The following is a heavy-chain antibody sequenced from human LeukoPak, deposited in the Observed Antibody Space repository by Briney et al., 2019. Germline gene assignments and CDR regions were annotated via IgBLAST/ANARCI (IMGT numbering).Heavy chain of an antibody. V-gene: IGHV1-69*05. CDR3: ARARSPSSGYLLRDHNWFDP. D-gene: IGHD3-22*01. CDR1: GYTFTSYG. J-gene: IGHJ5*02. CDR2: IIPIFGTA. Sequence: GASVKVSCKASGYTFTSYGISWVRQAPGQGLEWMGGIIPIFGTANYAQKVQGRVTITTDEFTTTAYMELSSLRSEDTAVYYCARARSPSSGYLLRDHNWFDPWGQGTLVTVSS.